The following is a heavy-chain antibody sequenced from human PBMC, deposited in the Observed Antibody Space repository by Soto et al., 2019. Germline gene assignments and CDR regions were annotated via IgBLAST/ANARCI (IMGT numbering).Heavy chain of an antibody. D-gene: IGHD1-1*01. CDR2: MSHSGGT. CDR1: GGSVSSSNNYY. Sequence: QVQLQQWGAGLLKPSETLSLTCAVYGGSVSSSNNYYWSWIRQPPGKGLEWIGEMSHSGGTHFNTSLKSRVTISVDTSKTQFSLKMSSVTAADTALYYCARVERGTATTVVDAFDIWGPGTMVTVSS. J-gene: IGHJ3*02. V-gene: IGHV4-34*01. CDR3: ARVERGTATTVVDAFDI.